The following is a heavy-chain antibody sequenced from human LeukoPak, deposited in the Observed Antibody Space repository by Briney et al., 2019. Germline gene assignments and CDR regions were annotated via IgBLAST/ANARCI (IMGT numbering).Heavy chain of an antibody. J-gene: IGHJ4*02. CDR3: ARDRGTYGSGSYQASDY. CDR2: IIPILGIA. Sequence: SVKVSCKASGGTFSIYAISWVRQAPGQGLEWMGRIIPILGIANYAQKFQGRVTITADKSTSTAYMELSSLRSEDTAVYYCARDRGTYGSGSYQASDYWGQGTLVTVSS. CDR1: GGTFSIYA. D-gene: IGHD3-10*01. V-gene: IGHV1-69*04.